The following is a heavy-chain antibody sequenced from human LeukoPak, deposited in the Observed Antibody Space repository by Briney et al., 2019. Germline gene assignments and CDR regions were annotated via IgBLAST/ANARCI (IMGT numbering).Heavy chain of an antibody. CDR1: GYTFISYD. J-gene: IGHJ3*02. CDR3: ARRTRELGYCSGGSCYHDAFDI. CDR2: MNPNSGNT. V-gene: IGHV1-8*01. D-gene: IGHD2-15*01. Sequence: ASVKVSCKASGYTFISYDINWVRQAPGQGLEWMGWMNPNSGNTVYAQRFQGRVTMTRNTSISTAYMELSSLRSEDTAVYYCARRTRELGYCSGGSCYHDAFDIWGQGTMVTVSS.